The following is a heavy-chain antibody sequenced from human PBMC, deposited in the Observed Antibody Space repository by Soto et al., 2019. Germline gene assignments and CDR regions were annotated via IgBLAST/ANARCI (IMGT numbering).Heavy chain of an antibody. V-gene: IGHV1-18*01. Sequence: QVPLVQSGPEVQKPGASVRVSCQASGYTFTNYGISWVRQAPGQGLEWLGWISPYSGDTNHAQKLQGRLTMTTDKSTSTAYMELRSLRSDDTAVYYCARRGGSDPYGMDVWGQGTTVTVSS. J-gene: IGHJ6*02. CDR1: GYTFTNYG. D-gene: IGHD5-12*01. CDR2: ISPYSGDT. CDR3: ARRGGSDPYGMDV.